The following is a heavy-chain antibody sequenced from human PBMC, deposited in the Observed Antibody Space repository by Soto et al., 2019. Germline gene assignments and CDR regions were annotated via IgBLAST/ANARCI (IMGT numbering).Heavy chain of an antibody. Sequence: QVQLVQSGAEVKKPGSSVKVSCKASGGTFSSYAISWVRQAPGQGLEWMGGIIPIFGTANYAQKFQGRVTITADESTSTAYIELSSLSSEDTAVYYCARDLEGVGAFDIWGQGTMVTVSS. CDR3: ARDLEGVGAFDI. V-gene: IGHV1-69*01. J-gene: IGHJ3*02. CDR1: GGTFSSYA. D-gene: IGHD3-16*01. CDR2: IIPIFGTA.